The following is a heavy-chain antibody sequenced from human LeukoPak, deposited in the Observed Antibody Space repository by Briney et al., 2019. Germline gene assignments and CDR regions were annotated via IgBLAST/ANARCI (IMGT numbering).Heavy chain of an antibody. CDR3: ATAFCASDCYPFDH. CDR1: GLTFSSYN. Sequence: AGGSLRLSCVGSGLTFSSYNLHWVRRVPGKGLEWVAAISSDGTETHYRDSVKGRFSISRDNSKDTVFLQMNSLRPEDTAVYSCATAFCASDCYPFDHWGQGTLVSVSS. CDR2: ISSDGTET. V-gene: IGHV3-30-3*01. J-gene: IGHJ4*02. D-gene: IGHD2-21*02.